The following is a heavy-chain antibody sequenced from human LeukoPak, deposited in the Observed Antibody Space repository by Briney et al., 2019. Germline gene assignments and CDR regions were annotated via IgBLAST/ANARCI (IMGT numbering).Heavy chain of an antibody. J-gene: IGHJ4*02. V-gene: IGHV4-34*01. CDR3: ARISGSGSDY. CDR1: GGSFSGYY. Sequence: SETLSLTCAVYGGSFSGYYWSWIRQPPGKGLEWIGEINHSGSTNYNPSLKSRVTISVDTSKNQFSLKLSSVAAADTAVYYCARISGSGSDYWGQGTLVTVSS. CDR2: INHSGST. D-gene: IGHD6-25*01.